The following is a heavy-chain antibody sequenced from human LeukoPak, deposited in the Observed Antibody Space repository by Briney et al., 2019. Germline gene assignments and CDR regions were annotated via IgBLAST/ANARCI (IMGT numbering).Heavy chain of an antibody. Sequence: SETLSLTCTVSGGSISSSSYYWGWIRQPPGQGLEWIGSTYYSGSTYYNPFLKSRITITVDTTKNEFFLLLSLVTAANAVVYYCARLVGGYSYGFWFDPWGQGTLVTVSS. CDR3: ARLVGGYSYGFWFDP. D-gene: IGHD5-18*01. J-gene: IGHJ5*02. CDR2: TYYSGST. CDR1: GGSISSSSYY. V-gene: IGHV4-39*01.